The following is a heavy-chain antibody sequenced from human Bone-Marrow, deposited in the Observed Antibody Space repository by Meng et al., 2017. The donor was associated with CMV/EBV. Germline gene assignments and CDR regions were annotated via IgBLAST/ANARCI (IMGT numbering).Heavy chain of an antibody. J-gene: IGHJ2*01. CDR3: AKVYGDYWYFDL. V-gene: IGHV3-33*06. CDR2: IWYDGSNK. Sequence: CAVSGFSFRSYGMPWVRQAPGKGLEWVAVIWYDGSNKYYTDSVRGRFTISRDNSKNTLYLQMNSLKAEDTAVYYCAKVYGDYWYFDLWGRGTLVTVSS. D-gene: IGHD4-17*01. CDR1: GFSFRSYG.